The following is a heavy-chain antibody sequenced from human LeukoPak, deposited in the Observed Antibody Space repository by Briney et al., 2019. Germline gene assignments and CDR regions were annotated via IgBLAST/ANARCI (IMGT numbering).Heavy chain of an antibody. CDR2: ISSSGSTI. J-gene: IGHJ4*02. V-gene: IGHV3-48*03. D-gene: IGHD6-13*01. Sequence: GGSLRLSCAASGFTFSSYEMNWVRQAPGKGLEWVSYISSSGSTIYYADSVKGRFTTSRDNAKNSLYLQMNSLRAEDTAVYYCARVGYSSSWYGGYFDYWGQGTLVTVSS. CDR1: GFTFSSYE. CDR3: ARVGYSSSWYGGYFDY.